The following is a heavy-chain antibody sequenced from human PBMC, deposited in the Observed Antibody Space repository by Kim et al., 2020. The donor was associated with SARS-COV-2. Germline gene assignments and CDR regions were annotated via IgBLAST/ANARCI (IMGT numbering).Heavy chain of an antibody. CDR3: ATIWSGYFFDGWFDP. J-gene: IGHJ5*02. CDR2: IYYSGST. D-gene: IGHD3-3*01. CDR1: GGSVSSGSYY. Sequence: SETLSLTCTVSGGSVSSGSYYWSWIRQPPGKGLEWIGYIYYSGSTNYNPSLKSRVTISVDTSKNQFSLKLSSVTAANTAVYYCATIWSGYFFDGWFDPWGQGTLVTVSS. V-gene: IGHV4-61*01.